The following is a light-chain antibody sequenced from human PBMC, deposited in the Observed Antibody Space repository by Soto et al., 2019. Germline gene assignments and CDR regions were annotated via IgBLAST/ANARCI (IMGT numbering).Light chain of an antibody. CDR3: QQLSSYSL. CDR2: KAS. Sequence: DIQMTQSPSTLSASVGDRVTITCRASQSISTWLAWYQQKPGKAPKLLIYKASNLESGVPSRFSGRGSGTDFTLSVSSLRPDYFASYTCQQLSSYSLFAEGTKLEI. V-gene: IGKV1-5*03. J-gene: IGKJ2*01. CDR1: QSISTW.